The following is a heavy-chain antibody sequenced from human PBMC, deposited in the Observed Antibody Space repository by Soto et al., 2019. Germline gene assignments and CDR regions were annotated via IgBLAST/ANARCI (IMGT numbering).Heavy chain of an antibody. CDR1: GYTFTSYG. J-gene: IGHJ5*02. CDR3: ARDQSVTTMFWFDP. D-gene: IGHD4-17*01. Sequence: QVQLVQSGAEVKKPGASVKVYCKASGYTFTSYGISWVRQAPGQGLEWMGWLSAYNGNTNYAQKLQGRVTMTTDTTTSRAYMELRSLRSDDKAVYYCARDQSVTTMFWFDPWGQGPLVTVSS. CDR2: LSAYNGNT. V-gene: IGHV1-18*01.